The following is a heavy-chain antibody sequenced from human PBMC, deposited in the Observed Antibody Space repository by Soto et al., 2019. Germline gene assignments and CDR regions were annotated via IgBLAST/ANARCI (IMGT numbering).Heavy chain of an antibody. CDR1: GGSFSGYY. J-gene: IGHJ4*02. Sequence: SETLSLTCAVYGGSFSGYYWSWIRQPPGKGLEWIGEINHSGSTNYNPSLKSRATISVDTSKNQFSLKLSSVTAADTAVYYCAWTYYYDSSGSKVLDYWGQGTLVTVSS. CDR2: INHSGST. D-gene: IGHD3-22*01. V-gene: IGHV4-34*01. CDR3: AWTYYYDSSGSKVLDY.